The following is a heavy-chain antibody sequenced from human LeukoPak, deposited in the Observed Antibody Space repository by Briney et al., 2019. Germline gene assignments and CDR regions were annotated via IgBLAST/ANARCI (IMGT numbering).Heavy chain of an antibody. D-gene: IGHD1-26*01. V-gene: IGHV4-34*01. Sequence: RPSETLSLTCAVSGGSVSGYYWSWIRQPPGKGLEWLGEINHSGNTNCNPSLKSRVTISVDTSKNQFSLKLSSVTAADTAVYYCARGPPTTALTYFQHWGQGTLVTVSS. J-gene: IGHJ1*01. CDR2: INHSGNT. CDR1: GGSVSGYY. CDR3: ARGPPTTALTYFQH.